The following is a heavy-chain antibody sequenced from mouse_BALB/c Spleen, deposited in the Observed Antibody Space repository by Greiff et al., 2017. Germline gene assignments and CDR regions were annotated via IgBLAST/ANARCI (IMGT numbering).Heavy chain of an antibody. V-gene: IGHV2-5-1*01. D-gene: IGHD1-2*01. Sequence: QVQLQQSGPSLVQPSQSLSITCTVSGFSLTSYGVHWVRQSPGKGLEWLGVIWRGGSTDYNAAFMSRLSITKDNSKSQVFFKMNSLQADDTAIYYCARNLGTTATDYFDYWGQGTTLTVSS. J-gene: IGHJ2*01. CDR3: ARNLGTTATDYFDY. CDR1: GFSLTSYG. CDR2: IWRGGST.